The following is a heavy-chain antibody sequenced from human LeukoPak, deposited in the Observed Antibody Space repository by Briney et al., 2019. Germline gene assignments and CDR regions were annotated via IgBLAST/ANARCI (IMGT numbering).Heavy chain of an antibody. Sequence: SQTLSLTCTVSGGSISSGSYYWSWIRQPAGKGLEWIGRIYTSGSTNYNPSLKSRVTISVDTSKNQFSLKLSSVTAADTAVYYCARVSYSSGSPRYYYMDVWGKGTTVTIPS. J-gene: IGHJ6*03. D-gene: IGHD6-19*01. V-gene: IGHV4-61*02. CDR3: ARVSYSSGSPRYYYMDV. CDR1: GGSISSGSYY. CDR2: IYTSGST.